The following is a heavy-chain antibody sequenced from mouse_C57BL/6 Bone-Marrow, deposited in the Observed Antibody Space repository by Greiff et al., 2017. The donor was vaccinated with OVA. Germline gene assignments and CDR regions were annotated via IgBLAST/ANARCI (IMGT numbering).Heavy chain of an antibody. CDR3: ARGGLTTVVAPFDY. CDR1: GYTFTDYN. Sequence: VQLQQSGPELVKPGASVKIPCKASGYTFTDYNMDWVKQSHGKSLEWIGDINPNNGGTIYNQKFKGKATLTVDKSSSTAYMELRSLTSEDSAVYYCARGGLTTVVAPFDYWGQGTTLTVSS. J-gene: IGHJ2*01. V-gene: IGHV1-18*01. CDR2: INPNNGGT. D-gene: IGHD1-1*01.